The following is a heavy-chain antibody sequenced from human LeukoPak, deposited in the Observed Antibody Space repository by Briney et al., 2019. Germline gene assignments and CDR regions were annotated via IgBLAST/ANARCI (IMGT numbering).Heavy chain of an antibody. Sequence: GVSVKVSCKASGYTFTSYDINWVRQATGQGLEWMGWMNPNSGNTGYAQKFQGRVTMTRNTSISTAYMELSSLRSEDTAVYYCARTKYEMVWFGEIDYYYGMDVWGQGTTVTVSS. CDR2: MNPNSGNT. J-gene: IGHJ6*02. CDR1: GYTFTSYD. D-gene: IGHD3-10*01. V-gene: IGHV1-8*01. CDR3: ARTKYEMVWFGEIDYYYGMDV.